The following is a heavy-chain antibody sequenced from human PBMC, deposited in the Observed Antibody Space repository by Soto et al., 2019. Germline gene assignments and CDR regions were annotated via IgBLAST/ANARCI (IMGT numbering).Heavy chain of an antibody. CDR3: ARGRRQGTVTTWWSYYYYYMDV. J-gene: IGHJ6*03. CDR1: GYTFTSYD. V-gene: IGHV1-8*01. CDR2: MNPNSGNT. D-gene: IGHD4-17*01. Sequence: ASVKVSCKASGYTFTSYDINWVRQATGQGLEWMGWMNPNSGNTGYAQKFQGRVTMTRNTSISTAYMELSSLRSEDTAVYYCARGRRQGTVTTWWSYYYYYMDVWGKGTTVTVSS.